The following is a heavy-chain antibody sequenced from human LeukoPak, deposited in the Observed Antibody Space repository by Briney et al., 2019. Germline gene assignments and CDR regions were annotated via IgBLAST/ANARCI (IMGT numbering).Heavy chain of an antibody. J-gene: IGHJ4*02. CDR2: VFYSGSN. CDR1: GGSIIGHW. Sequence: SETLSLTCSVSGGSIIGHWWSWIRQPPGKGLEWIGDVFYSGSNNYNPSLKSRLTISLDTSKNQFSLNLRSVTATDTAMYYCASRNTADASIDFWGQGTLVTASS. CDR3: ASRNTADASIDF. D-gene: IGHD4-17*01. V-gene: IGHV4-59*08.